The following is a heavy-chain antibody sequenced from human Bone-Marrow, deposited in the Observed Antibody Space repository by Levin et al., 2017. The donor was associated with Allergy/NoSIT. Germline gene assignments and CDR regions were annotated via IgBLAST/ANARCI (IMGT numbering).Heavy chain of an antibody. Sequence: GGSLRLSCAASGFTFTSYWMSWVRQAPGKGLEWVANIEQHGTEKYYVDSVKGRFTISRDNAKNSLYLQMNSLRAEDTAVYYCARVSTTSPGYFDYWGQGTLVTVSS. CDR2: IEQHGTEK. CDR1: GFTFTSYW. D-gene: IGHD1-26*01. V-gene: IGHV3-7*01. CDR3: ARVSTTSPGYFDY. J-gene: IGHJ4*02.